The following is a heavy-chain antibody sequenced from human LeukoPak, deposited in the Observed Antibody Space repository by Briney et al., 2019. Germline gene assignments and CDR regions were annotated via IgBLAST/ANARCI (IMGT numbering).Heavy chain of an antibody. D-gene: IGHD6-19*01. Sequence: SQTLSLTCAISGDSVSSNSAAWNWIRQSPSRGLEWLGRTYYRSKWYNDYAVSVKSRITISPDTSKNQFSLQLNSVTPEDTAVYYCAREVAVTSTPYNWFDPWGQGTLVTVSS. V-gene: IGHV6-1*01. CDR1: GDSVSSNSAA. CDR3: AREVAVTSTPYNWFDP. CDR2: TYYRSKWYN. J-gene: IGHJ5*02.